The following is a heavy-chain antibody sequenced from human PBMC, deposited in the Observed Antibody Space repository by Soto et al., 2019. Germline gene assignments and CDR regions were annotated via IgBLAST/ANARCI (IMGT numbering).Heavy chain of an antibody. Sequence: EVQLVESGGGLVQPGGSLRLSCAASGFTFSSYWMHWVRQPPGKGLEWVSRINSDGSSTSYADSVKGRFTISRDNAKNTLYLQMNSLRAEDTAVYSCARLLAVAGTNYWGQGTLVTVSS. V-gene: IGHV3-74*01. CDR2: INSDGSST. D-gene: IGHD6-19*01. J-gene: IGHJ4*02. CDR3: ARLLAVAGTNY. CDR1: GFTFSSYW.